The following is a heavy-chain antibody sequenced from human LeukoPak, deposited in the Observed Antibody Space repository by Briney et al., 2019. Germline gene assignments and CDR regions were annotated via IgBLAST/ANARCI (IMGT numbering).Heavy chain of an antibody. CDR1: GFTFNAFG. V-gene: IGHV3-53*01. J-gene: IGHJ3*02. CDR3: ARDSTFDI. CDR2: LYTGGKT. D-gene: IGHD2-2*01. Sequence: GGSLRLSCAASGFTFNAFGMSWVRQAPGKGLGWVSVLYTGGKTSYAGAVRGRFTVSRDNSKNTLSLEMNSLRAEDTAVYYCARDSTFDIWGQGTVVTVSS.